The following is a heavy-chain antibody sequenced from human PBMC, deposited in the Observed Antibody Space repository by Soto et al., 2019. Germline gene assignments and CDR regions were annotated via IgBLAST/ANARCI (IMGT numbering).Heavy chain of an antibody. D-gene: IGHD3-10*01. Sequence: GGSLRLSCAASGFIFSSYGMHWVRQGPGKGLEGVSVISYNGSKEYYSDSVKGRFTISRDNSKNTLYLQMNSLRAEDTAVYYCAKGPYYFGSGSYFRYYYYMDVWGKGTTVTVSS. CDR3: AKGPYYFGSGSYFRYYYYMDV. J-gene: IGHJ6*03. CDR1: GFIFSSYG. V-gene: IGHV3-30*18. CDR2: ISYNGSKE.